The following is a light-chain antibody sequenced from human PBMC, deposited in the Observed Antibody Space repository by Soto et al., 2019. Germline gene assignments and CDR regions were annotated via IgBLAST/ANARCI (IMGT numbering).Light chain of an antibody. CDR1: SSDIGTYDH. Sequence: QSALTQPASVSGSPGQSITISCSGTSSDIGTYDHVAWFQQFPGKTPKLMIYSVSNRPSGVSDRFSGSKSGNTASLTISGLQDEDAADYYCFSYTVSRSYVFGTGTKVTVL. CDR2: SVS. J-gene: IGLJ1*01. CDR3: FSYTVSRSYV. V-gene: IGLV2-14*01.